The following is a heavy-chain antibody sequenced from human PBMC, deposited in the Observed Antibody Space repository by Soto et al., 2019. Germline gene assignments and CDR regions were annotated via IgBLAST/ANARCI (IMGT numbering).Heavy chain of an antibody. J-gene: IGHJ4*02. D-gene: IGHD2-2*01. CDR2: ISWNSGSI. CDR3: AEGGQLLVGGGGY. Sequence: EVQLVESGGGLVQPGRSLRLSCAASGFTFDDYAMHWVRQAPGKGLEWVSGISWNSGSIGYADSVKGRFTISRDNAKNSLYLQMNSLRAEDTALYYCAEGGQLLVGGGGYWGQGTLVTVSS. V-gene: IGHV3-9*01. CDR1: GFTFDDYA.